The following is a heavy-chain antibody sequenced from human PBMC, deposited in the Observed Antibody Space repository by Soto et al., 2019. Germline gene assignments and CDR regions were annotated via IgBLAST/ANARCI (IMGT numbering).Heavy chain of an antibody. Sequence: QVQLVESGGGVVQPGRSLRLSCAASGFTFSSYGMHWVGQAPGKGLEWVAVISYDGSNKYYADSVKGRFTISRDNSTNMLYRQMNSLRAEDTAVYYCAKDAVGVSDSSGWYVGYYYYYMDVCGKGTTVTVSS. CDR3: AKDAVGVSDSSGWYVGYYYYYMDV. D-gene: IGHD6-19*01. V-gene: IGHV3-30*18. CDR1: GFTFSSYG. J-gene: IGHJ6*03. CDR2: ISYDGSNK.